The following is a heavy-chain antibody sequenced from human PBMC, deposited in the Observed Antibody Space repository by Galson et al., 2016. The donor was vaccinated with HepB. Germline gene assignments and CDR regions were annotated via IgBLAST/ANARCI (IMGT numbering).Heavy chain of an antibody. Sequence: SLRLSCAASGFTFNTYAMYWVRQAPGKGLEWVSVMSYDGTKKYHADSVKGRFTISRDNSGNTLYLQMNSLTASDTAMYYCARSLTGSYDFWGAIYNYYAMDVWGQGTTVTVS. CDR2: MSYDGTKK. CDR3: ARSLTGSYDFWGAIYNYYAMDV. J-gene: IGHJ6*02. CDR1: GFTFNTYA. V-gene: IGHV3-30*04. D-gene: IGHD3-3*01.